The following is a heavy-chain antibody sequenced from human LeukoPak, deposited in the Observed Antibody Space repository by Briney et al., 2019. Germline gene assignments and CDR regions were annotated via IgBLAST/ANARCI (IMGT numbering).Heavy chain of an antibody. CDR2: IIPILGIA. D-gene: IGHD2-2*01. V-gene: IGHV1-69*02. CDR3: ARAGHWGSSTSYNYMDV. J-gene: IGHJ6*03. CDR1: GDTFSSYT. Sequence: ASVKVSCKASGDTFSSYTISWVRQAPGQGLEWMGRIIPILGIANYAQKFQGRVTITADKSTSTAYMELSSLRSEDTAVYYCARAGHWGSSTSYNYMDVWGKGTTVTVSS.